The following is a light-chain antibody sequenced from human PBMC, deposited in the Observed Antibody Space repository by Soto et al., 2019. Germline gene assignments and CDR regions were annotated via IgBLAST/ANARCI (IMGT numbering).Light chain of an antibody. Sequence: QSVLTQPPSVSGAPGQRVTISCAGSDSNIGAYDVQWYQQLPGRAPKLMISEVTNRPSGVSDRFSGSKSGNTASLTISGLQAEDEADYYCSSFTSRFTFVFGTGTKVTVL. CDR2: EVT. CDR3: SSFTSRFTFV. J-gene: IGLJ1*01. CDR1: DSNIGAYD. V-gene: IGLV1-40*01.